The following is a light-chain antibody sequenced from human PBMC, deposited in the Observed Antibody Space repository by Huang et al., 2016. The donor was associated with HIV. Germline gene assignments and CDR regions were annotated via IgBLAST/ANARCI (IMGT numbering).Light chain of an antibody. CDR2: AAS. V-gene: IGKV3-15*01. CDR3: QQYNNVPRT. CDR1: QSVSSN. Sequence: EIVMTQSPATLSLSPWERATLACRASQSVSSNLAWYLQKPGQAPRLLIYAASTRANGIPARFSGSGSGTEFTLTISSLQSEDFAVYYCQQYNNVPRTFGEGTKVEIK. J-gene: IGKJ1*01.